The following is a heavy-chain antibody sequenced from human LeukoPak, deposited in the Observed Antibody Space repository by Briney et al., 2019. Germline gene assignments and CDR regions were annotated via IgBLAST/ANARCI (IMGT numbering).Heavy chain of an antibody. CDR1: GFIFSSHG. CDR3: AKGGLVHRFDP. Sequence: GGSLRLSCAASGFIFSSHGMNWVRQAPGKGLEWVSGISPSGDITYYADSVKGRFTISRDNSKNTLYLQMNSLRADDTAVYYCAKGGLVHRFDPWGQGTLVTVSS. J-gene: IGHJ5*02. CDR2: ISPSGDIT. V-gene: IGHV3-23*01.